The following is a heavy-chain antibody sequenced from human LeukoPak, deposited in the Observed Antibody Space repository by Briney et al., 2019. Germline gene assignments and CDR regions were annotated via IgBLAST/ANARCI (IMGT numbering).Heavy chain of an antibody. CDR2: IKQEGSEK. CDR1: GFTFRNYW. V-gene: IGHV3-7*05. CDR3: AANGGQFDF. D-gene: IGHD4-23*01. J-gene: IGHJ4*02. Sequence: PGGSLRLSCAASGFTFRNYWMSWVRQAPGKGLEFVANIKQEGSEKHYLDSVKGRFTISRDNAKNSLYLQMNGLRAEDTAVYYCAANGGQFDFWGQGTLVTVSA.